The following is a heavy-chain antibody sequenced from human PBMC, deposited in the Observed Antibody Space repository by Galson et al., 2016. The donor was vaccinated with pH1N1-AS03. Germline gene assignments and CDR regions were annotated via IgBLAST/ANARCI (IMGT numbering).Heavy chain of an antibody. CDR2: INPNNGVT. CDR1: GYIFTGFY. D-gene: IGHD2/OR15-2a*01. CDR3: ARDPRGPCSSATCATTYYFGMDV. Sequence: SVKVSCKASGYIFTGFYVHWVRQAPGQGLEWMGWINPNNGVTNYAQKFQAWVTMTGDTSISTAYLELYGLKSDDTAVYYCARDPRGPCSSATCATTYYFGMDVWGKGPRSSSPQ. J-gene: IGHJ6*01. V-gene: IGHV1-2*04.